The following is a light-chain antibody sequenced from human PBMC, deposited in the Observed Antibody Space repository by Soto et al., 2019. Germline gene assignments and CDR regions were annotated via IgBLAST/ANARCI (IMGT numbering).Light chain of an antibody. V-gene: IGKV1-5*01. CDR3: QQYNSYPWT. J-gene: IGKJ1*01. CDR1: QSISSW. CDR2: DAS. Sequence: DIQMTQSPSTMSASVGDRVTITCRASQSISSWWAWYQQKPGKAPKLLIYDASSLESGVPSRFTGSGSGKEFTLPISSLQPDDFATYYCQQYNSYPWTFGQGTKVDNK.